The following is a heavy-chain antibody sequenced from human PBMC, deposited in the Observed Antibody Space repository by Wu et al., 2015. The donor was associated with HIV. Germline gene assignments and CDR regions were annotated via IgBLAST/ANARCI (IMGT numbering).Heavy chain of an antibody. D-gene: IGHD5-12*01. CDR3: AFGQAATISDYFYMDV. V-gene: IGHV1-2*02. J-gene: IGHJ6*03. CDR2: INPNSGGT. CDR1: GYTFSGYY. Sequence: QVQLVQSGAEVKKPGASVKVSCKASGYTFSGYYINWVRQAPGQGLEWMGWINPNSGGTKYAQKFQGRFTMTRDTSISTVYMELRRLTSDDTAVYYCAFGQAATISDYFYMDVWGKGTTVTVSS.